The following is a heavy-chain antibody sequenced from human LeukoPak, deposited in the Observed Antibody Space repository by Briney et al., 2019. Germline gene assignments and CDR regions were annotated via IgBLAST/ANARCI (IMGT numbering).Heavy chain of an antibody. CDR2: ISTYNGST. V-gene: IGHV1-18*01. CDR3: ARALGTTVTGSDWFDP. Sequence: ASVKVSCKASGYSFTSYGLTWVRQAPGQGLEWMGWISTYNGSTNYAQNLQGRITMTTDTPTSTAYMELSSLRSEDTAVYYCARALGTTVTGSDWFDPWGQGTLVTVSS. J-gene: IGHJ5*02. D-gene: IGHD4-17*01. CDR1: GYSFTSYG.